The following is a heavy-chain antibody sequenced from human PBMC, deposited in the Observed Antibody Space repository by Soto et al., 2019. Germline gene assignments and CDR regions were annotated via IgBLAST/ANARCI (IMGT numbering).Heavy chain of an antibody. CDR2: IYYSGST. V-gene: IGHV4-59*08. CDR1: GGSISSYY. J-gene: IGHJ4*02. Sequence: QVQLQESGPGLVKPSETLSLTCTVSGGSISSYYWSWIRQPPGKGLEWIGYIYYSGSTNYNPSLKSRVTLSVDTSKNQFSLKLSSVTAADTAVYYCARRGAYCGGDCYLFDYWGQGTLVTVSS. CDR3: ARRGAYCGGDCYLFDY. D-gene: IGHD2-21*02.